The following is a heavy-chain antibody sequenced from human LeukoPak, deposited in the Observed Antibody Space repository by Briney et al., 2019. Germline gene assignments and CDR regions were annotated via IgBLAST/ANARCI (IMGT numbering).Heavy chain of an antibody. V-gene: IGHV3-21*01. Sequence: GGTLRLSRAASGFTFSSYSMNWVRQAPGKDLDWVSSISSSSSYIYYAHSVKGRFTISRDNAKNSLYLQMNSLRAEDTAVYYGARDRSIAAAGRYGFDPWGQGTLVTVSS. CDR1: GFTFSSYS. CDR2: ISSSSSYI. CDR3: ARDRSIAAAGRYGFDP. J-gene: IGHJ5*02. D-gene: IGHD6-13*01.